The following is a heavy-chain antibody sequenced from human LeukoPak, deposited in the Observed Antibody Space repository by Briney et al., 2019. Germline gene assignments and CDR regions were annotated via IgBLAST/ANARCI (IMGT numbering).Heavy chain of an antibody. Sequence: GGSLRLSCAASGFTVSSNYMSWVRQAPGKGLEWVSVIYSGGSTYYADSVKGRFTISRDNSKNTLYLQMNSLKTEDTAVYYCTTDWGYYDSSGYYFCWGQGTLVTVSS. CDR3: TTDWGYYDSSGYYFC. CDR1: GFTVSSNY. CDR2: IYSGGST. J-gene: IGHJ4*02. D-gene: IGHD3-22*01. V-gene: IGHV3-53*01.